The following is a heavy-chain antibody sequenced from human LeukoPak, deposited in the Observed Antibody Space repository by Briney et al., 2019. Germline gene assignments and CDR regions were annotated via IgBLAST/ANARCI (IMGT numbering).Heavy chain of an antibody. D-gene: IGHD2-2*01. CDR3: AKEGPVVVPAAYRASVYYYYGMDV. Sequence: GGSLRLSCAASGFTFSNFAMSWVRQAPGKGLEWVAVISYDGSNKYYADSVKGRFTISRDNSKNTLYLQMNSLRAEDTAVYYCAKEGPVVVPAAYRASVYYYYGMDVWGQGTTVTVSS. CDR2: ISYDGSNK. J-gene: IGHJ6*02. V-gene: IGHV3-30*18. CDR1: GFTFSNFA.